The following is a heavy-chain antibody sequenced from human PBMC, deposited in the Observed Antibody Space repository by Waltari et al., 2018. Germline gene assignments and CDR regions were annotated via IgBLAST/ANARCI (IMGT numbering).Heavy chain of an antibody. D-gene: IGHD1-26*01. CDR1: GFTFSSYA. CDR3: AKGILYSWGMDV. J-gene: IGHJ6*02. V-gene: IGHV3-23*01. Sequence: EVQLLESGGGLVQPGGSLRLSCAASGFTFSSYAMRWVRQAPGKGLEWVSAISGSGGSTYYADSVKGRFTISRDNSKNTLYLQMNSLRAEDTAVYYCAKGILYSWGMDVWGQGTTVTVSS. CDR2: ISGSGGST.